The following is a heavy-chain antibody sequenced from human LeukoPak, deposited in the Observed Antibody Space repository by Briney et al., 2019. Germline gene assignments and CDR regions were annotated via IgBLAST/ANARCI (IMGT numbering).Heavy chain of an antibody. CDR3: AKEYEIFGMVYPDY. CDR2: IRNDGSRK. D-gene: IGHD3-3*01. V-gene: IGHV3-30*02. CDR1: GFTFSSYG. J-gene: IGHJ4*02. Sequence: PGGSLRLSCAASGFTFSSYGMHWVRQAPGKGLEWVAFIRNDGSRKYYADSVKGRFTISRDNSKNTLYLQMSNLRTEDTAVYYCAKEYEIFGMVYPDYWGQGALVTVSS.